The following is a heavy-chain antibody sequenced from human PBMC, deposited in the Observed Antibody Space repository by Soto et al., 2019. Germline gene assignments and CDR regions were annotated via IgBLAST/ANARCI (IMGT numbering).Heavy chain of an antibody. CDR3: ARNQLESDWFDP. CDR2: IYHSGST. CDR1: GYSISSGYY. J-gene: IGHJ5*02. V-gene: IGHV4-38-2*01. D-gene: IGHD1-1*01. Sequence: SETLSLTCAVSGYSISSGYYWGWIRQPPGKGLEWIGSIYHSGSTYYNPSLKSRVTISVDTSKNQFSLKLSSVTAADTAVYYCARNQLESDWFDPWGQGTLVTVSS.